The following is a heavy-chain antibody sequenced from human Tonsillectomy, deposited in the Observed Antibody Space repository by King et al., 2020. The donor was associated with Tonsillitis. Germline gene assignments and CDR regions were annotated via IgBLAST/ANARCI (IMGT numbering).Heavy chain of an antibody. CDR1: GFTFSSYW. Sequence: VQLVESGGGLVQPGGSLRLSCAASGFTFSSYWMHWVRQAPGKGLVWVSRINVDESATNYADSVKGRFTISRDNAKNTLFLQMISLRAEDTAVYYCVRGHRGAFGIWGQGIMVIVSS. CDR2: INVDESAT. V-gene: IGHV3-74*02. CDR3: VRGHRGAFGI. J-gene: IGHJ3*02.